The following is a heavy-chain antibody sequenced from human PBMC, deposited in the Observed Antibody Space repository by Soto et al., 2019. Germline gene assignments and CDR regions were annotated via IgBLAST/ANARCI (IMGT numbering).Heavy chain of an antibody. V-gene: IGHV3-30*18. J-gene: IGHJ3*02. CDR1: GFTFSSYG. CDR3: AKLAIAAAANDAFDI. D-gene: IGHD6-13*01. Sequence: PGGSLRLSCAASGFTFSSYGMHWVRQAPGKGLEWVAVISYDGSNKYYADSVKGRFTISRDSSKNTLYLQMNSLRAEDTAVYYCAKLAIAAAANDAFDIWGQGTMVTVS. CDR2: ISYDGSNK.